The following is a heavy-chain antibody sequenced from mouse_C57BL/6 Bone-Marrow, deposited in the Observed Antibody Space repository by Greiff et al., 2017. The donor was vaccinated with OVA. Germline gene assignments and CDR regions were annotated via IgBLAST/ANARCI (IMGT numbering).Heavy chain of an antibody. CDR3: AREGHSDYGRLDY. CDR2: IDPSDSYT. D-gene: IGHD1-1*01. Sequence: QVQLQQPGAELVRPGTSVKLSCKASGYTFTSYWMHWVKQRPGQGLEWIGVIDPSDSYTNYNQKFKGKATLTVDTSSSTAYMQLSSLTSEDSAVYYCAREGHSDYGRLDYWGQGTTLTVSS. V-gene: IGHV1-59*01. CDR1: GYTFTSYW. J-gene: IGHJ2*01.